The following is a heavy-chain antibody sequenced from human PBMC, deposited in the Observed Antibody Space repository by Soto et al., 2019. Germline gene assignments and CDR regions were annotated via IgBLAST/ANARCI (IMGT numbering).Heavy chain of an antibody. CDR3: AKDRGPDYYYFWSGYSSHFDY. Sequence: GGSLRDSCAGSRFNFKSSSLRRVPPAPGKGLEWVSAISGSGGSTYYADSVKGRFTISRDNSKNTLYLQMNSLRAEDTAVYYCAKDRGPDYYYFWSGYSSHFDYWAQRTLVTVSS. CDR2: ISGSGGST. CDR1: RFNFKSSS. V-gene: IGHV3-23*01. J-gene: IGHJ4*02. D-gene: IGHD3-3*01.